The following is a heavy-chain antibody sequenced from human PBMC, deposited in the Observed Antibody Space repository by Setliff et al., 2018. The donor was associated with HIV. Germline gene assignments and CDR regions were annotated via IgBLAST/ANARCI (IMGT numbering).Heavy chain of an antibody. V-gene: IGHV4-38-2*01. D-gene: IGHD5-12*01. CDR3: ARRGAYGYDYFDY. CDR1: GYSISSGYY. Sequence: ETLSLTCVVSGYSISSGYYWDWIRQPPGKGLGWIANIFHSASTNYNPSLKSRVTISIDTSKNQFSLKLTSVTAADTAVYYCARRGAYGYDYFDYWGPGTLVTVSS. J-gene: IGHJ4*02. CDR2: IFHSAST.